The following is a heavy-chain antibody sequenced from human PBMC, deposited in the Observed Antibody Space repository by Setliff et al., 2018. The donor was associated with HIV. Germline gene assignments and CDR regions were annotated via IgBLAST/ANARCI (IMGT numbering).Heavy chain of an antibody. CDR2: IYTSGST. J-gene: IGHJ4*02. Sequence: PSETLSLTCTVSGGSISSGTSYWSWIRQPAGKGLEWVVRIYTSGSTNYNPSLKSRVSISVDTSKNRFSLTLSPVTAADTAVYYCARETYDYVWGTSRYRPRHSDYWGQGTLVTVSS. D-gene: IGHD3-16*02. CDR1: GGSISSGTSY. CDR3: ARETYDYVWGTSRYRPRHSDY. V-gene: IGHV4-61*02.